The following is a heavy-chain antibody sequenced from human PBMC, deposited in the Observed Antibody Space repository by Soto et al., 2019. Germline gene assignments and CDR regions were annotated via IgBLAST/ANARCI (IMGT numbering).Heavy chain of an antibody. CDR3: AKELTDFWSGHDAFDI. D-gene: IGHD3-3*01. V-gene: IGHV3-23*01. CDR2: ISGSGGST. Sequence: EVQLLESGGGLVQPGGSLRLSCAASGFTFSSYAMSWVRQAPGKGLEWVSAISGSGGSTYYADSVKGRFTISRDNSKNTLYLQMNSLRAEHTAVYYCAKELTDFWSGHDAFDIWGQGTMVTVSS. J-gene: IGHJ3*02. CDR1: GFTFSSYA.